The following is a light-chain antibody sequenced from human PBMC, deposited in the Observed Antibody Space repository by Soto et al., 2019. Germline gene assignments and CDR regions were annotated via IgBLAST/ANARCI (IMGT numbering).Light chain of an antibody. CDR3: QQYNSWHPTT. V-gene: IGKV3-15*01. CDR1: QSVSNF. Sequence: EIFLTQSPVTLSLSPGERATLSCRASQSVSNFLAWYQQKPGQTPTVIIYDTSTRAADIPARFSGSGYGTYFTLTISSLQSEDFAVYYCQQYNSWHPTTFGQGTKVDIK. CDR2: DTS. J-gene: IGKJ1*01.